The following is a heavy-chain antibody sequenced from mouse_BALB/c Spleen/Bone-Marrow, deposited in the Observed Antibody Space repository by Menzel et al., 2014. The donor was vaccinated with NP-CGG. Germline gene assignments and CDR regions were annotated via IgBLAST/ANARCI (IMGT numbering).Heavy chain of an antibody. Sequence: QVQLQQSGAELVKPGAPVKLSCKASGYTFTSYWMNWIKQRPGRGLEWIGRIDPSDSETHYNQKFKDKATLTVDKSSSTAYIQLNSLTSEDSAVFYCARDHFYSWNYEFVYWGQGTLVTVSA. J-gene: IGHJ3*01. V-gene: IGHV1-69*02. D-gene: IGHD2-1*01. CDR2: IDPSDSET. CDR1: GYTFTSYW. CDR3: ARDHFYSWNYEFVY.